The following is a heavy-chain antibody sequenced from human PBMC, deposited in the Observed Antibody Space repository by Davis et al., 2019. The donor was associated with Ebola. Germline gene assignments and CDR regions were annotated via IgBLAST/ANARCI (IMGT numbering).Heavy chain of an antibody. Sequence: LRLSCTVSGGSISSGGYYWSWIRQHPGKGLEWIGYIYYSGSTYYNPSLKSRVTISVDTSKNQLSLKLSSVTAADTAVYYCARGDPLKYYFDYWGQGTLVTVSS. CDR3: ARGDPLKYYFDY. D-gene: IGHD5-24*01. CDR1: GGSISSGGYY. J-gene: IGHJ4*02. V-gene: IGHV4-31*03. CDR2: IYYSGST.